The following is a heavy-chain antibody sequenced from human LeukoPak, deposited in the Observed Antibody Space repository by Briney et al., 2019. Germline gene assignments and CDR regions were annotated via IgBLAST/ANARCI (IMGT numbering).Heavy chain of an antibody. J-gene: IGHJ4*02. CDR3: ARRCGSYSHSDF. V-gene: IGHV1-18*01. CDR2: VSPFNGNT. Sequence: GASVKDSCKASGYTFSSYGIIWVRQAPGQGLQWMGWVSPFNGNTDYAPKLQGRITMTTDTSKTTSYMELRSLTSDDTAVYYCARRCGSYSHSDFWGQGTWSPSPQ. CDR1: GYTFSSYG. D-gene: IGHD1-26*01.